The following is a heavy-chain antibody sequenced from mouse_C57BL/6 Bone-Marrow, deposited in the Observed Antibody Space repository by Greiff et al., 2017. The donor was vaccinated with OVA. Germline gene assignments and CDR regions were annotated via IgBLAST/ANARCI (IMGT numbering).Heavy chain of an antibody. CDR1: GFTFSDYG. V-gene: IGHV5-15*01. Sequence: DVKLQESGGGLVQPGGSLKLSCAASGFTFSDYGMALVRQAPRKGPEWVAFISNLAYSIYYADTVTGRFTISRENAKNTLYLEMSSLRSEDTAMYYCARKGDYYGSSYWYFDVWGTGTTVTVSS. CDR2: ISNLAYSI. J-gene: IGHJ1*03. D-gene: IGHD1-1*01. CDR3: ARKGDYYGSSYWYFDV.